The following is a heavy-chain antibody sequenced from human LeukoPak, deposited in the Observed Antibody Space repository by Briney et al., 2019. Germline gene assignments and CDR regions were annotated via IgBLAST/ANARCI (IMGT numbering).Heavy chain of an antibody. D-gene: IGHD4-17*01. Sequence: PSEPLSLTCAVYGGSFSGYYWSWLRQPPGKGLEWIGEINHSGSTNYNPSLKSRVTISVDTSKNQFSLKLSSVTAADTAVYYCARPIYGDYGLGEDYWGQGTLVTVSS. CDR1: GGSFSGYY. CDR3: ARPIYGDYGLGEDY. J-gene: IGHJ4*02. CDR2: INHSGST. V-gene: IGHV4-34*01.